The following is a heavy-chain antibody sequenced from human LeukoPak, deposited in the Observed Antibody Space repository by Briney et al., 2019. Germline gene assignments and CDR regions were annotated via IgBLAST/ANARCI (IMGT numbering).Heavy chain of an antibody. V-gene: IGHV3-23*01. Sequence: GGSLRLSCAASGFTFSSYAMSWVRQAPGKGLGWVSAISGSGGSTYYADSVKGRFTISRDNSKNTLYLQMNSLRAEDTAVYYCAKDLQDSWGAFDIWGQGTMVTVSS. D-gene: IGHD1-26*01. CDR1: GFTFSSYA. CDR2: ISGSGGST. CDR3: AKDLQDSWGAFDI. J-gene: IGHJ3*02.